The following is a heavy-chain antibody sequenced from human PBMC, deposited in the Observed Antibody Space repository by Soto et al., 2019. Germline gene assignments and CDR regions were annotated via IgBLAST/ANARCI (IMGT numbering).Heavy chain of an antibody. CDR3: STAPISL. CDR1: GFTFRNYW. J-gene: IGHJ4*02. Sequence: GGSLRLSCAASGFTFRNYWMHWVRQAPGKGLVWVSRISDYGRVNYAAPVKGRFTISRDDSKNTLYLQMNSLKTEDTAVYFCSTAPISLWGQGTLVTVSS. CDR2: ISDYGRV. V-gene: IGHV3-15*06.